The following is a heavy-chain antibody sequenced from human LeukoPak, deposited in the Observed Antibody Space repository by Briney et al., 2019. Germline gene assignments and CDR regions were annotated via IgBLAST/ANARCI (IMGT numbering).Heavy chain of an antibody. CDR3: AKDAIVVPAAAKPYYYYYYMDG. D-gene: IGHD2-2*01. V-gene: IGHV3-23*01. J-gene: IGHJ6*03. CDR2: ISGSGGST. CDR1: GFTFSSYA. Sequence: GGSLRLSCAASGFTFSSYAMSWVRQAPGKGLEWVSAISGSGGSTYYADSVKGRFTISRDNSKNTLYLQMNSLRAEDTAVYYCAKDAIVVPAAAKPYYYYYYMDGWGKGTTVTVSS.